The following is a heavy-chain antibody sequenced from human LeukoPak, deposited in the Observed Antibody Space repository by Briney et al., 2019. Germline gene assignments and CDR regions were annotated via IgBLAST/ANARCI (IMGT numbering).Heavy chain of an antibody. CDR1: GFTFSSYW. CDR2: IKQDGSEK. Sequence: GGSLRLSCAASGFTFSSYWMSWVRQAPGKGLEWVANIKQDGSEKYYVDSVKGRFTISRDNAKNSLYLQMNSLRAEDTAVYYCARGLYPPRGYYDSSGYYPYYFDYWGQGTPVTVSS. CDR3: ARGLYPPRGYYDSSGYYPYYFDY. D-gene: IGHD3-22*01. J-gene: IGHJ4*02. V-gene: IGHV3-7*01.